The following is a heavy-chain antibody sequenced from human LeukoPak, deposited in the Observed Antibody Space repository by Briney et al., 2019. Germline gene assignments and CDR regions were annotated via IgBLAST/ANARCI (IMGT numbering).Heavy chain of an antibody. J-gene: IGHJ4*02. CDR1: GFTFSRYA. CDR3: ARDGGYDFWSGYYQDY. Sequence: GGSLRLSCATSGFTFSRYAMHWVRQAPGKGLEWVALISYDANIGSNKYYADSVKGRFTISRDNSKNTLYLQMNSLRAEDTAVYYCARDGGYDFWSGYYQDYWGQGTLVTVSS. D-gene: IGHD3-3*01. CDR2: ISYDANIGSNK. V-gene: IGHV3-30-3*01.